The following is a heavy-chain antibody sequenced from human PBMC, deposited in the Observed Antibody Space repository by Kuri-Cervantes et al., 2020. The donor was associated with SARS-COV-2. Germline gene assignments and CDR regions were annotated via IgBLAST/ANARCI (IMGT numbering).Heavy chain of an antibody. CDR2: INHSGST. V-gene: IGHV4-34*01. CDR1: GGSFSGYY. D-gene: IGHD3-3*01. J-gene: IGHJ6*02. CDR3: ARHDDFWSGYYYYYGMDV. Sequence: GSLRLSCAVYGGSFSGYYWSWIRQPPGKGLEWIGEINHSGSTNYNPSLKSRVTVSVDTSKNQFSLKLSSVTAADTAVYYCARHDDFWSGYYYYYGMDVWGQGTTVTVSS.